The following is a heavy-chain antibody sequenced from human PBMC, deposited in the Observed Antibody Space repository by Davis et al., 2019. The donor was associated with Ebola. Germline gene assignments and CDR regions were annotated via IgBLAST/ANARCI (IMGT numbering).Heavy chain of an antibody. J-gene: IGHJ3*02. V-gene: IGHV4-59*01. CDR1: GGSISSYY. Sequence: MPSETLSLTCTVSGGSISSYYWSWIRQPPGKGLEWIGYIYYSGSTSYNPPLRSRVTISVDTSTNQFSLKLSSVTAADTAVYYCARDRGYKYGGDAVDIWGQGTMVTVSS. D-gene: IGHD3-10*01. CDR2: IYYSGST. CDR3: ARDRGYKYGGDAVDI.